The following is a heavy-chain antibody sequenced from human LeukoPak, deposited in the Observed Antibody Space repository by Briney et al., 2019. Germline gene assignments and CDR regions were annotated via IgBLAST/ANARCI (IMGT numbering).Heavy chain of an antibody. CDR1: GFTFSNSA. Sequence: GGSLRLSCAASGFTFSNSAMHWVRQAPGKGLEWVAFISYDGNNKYYADSVKGRFTISRDNSKNTLYMQMNSLRAEDTAIYYCTRVGYIDEGIDYWGQGTLVTVSS. J-gene: IGHJ4*02. V-gene: IGHV3-30-3*01. CDR3: TRVGYIDEGIDY. CDR2: ISYDGNNK. D-gene: IGHD5-24*01.